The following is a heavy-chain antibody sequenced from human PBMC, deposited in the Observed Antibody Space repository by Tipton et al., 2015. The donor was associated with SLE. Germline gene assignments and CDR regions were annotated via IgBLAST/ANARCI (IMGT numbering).Heavy chain of an antibody. CDR1: GGSISSSSYY. D-gene: IGHD1-26*01. CDR3: AGMSYPREGYFDY. J-gene: IGHJ4*02. Sequence: TLSLTCTASGGSISSSSYYWGWIRQPPGKGLEWIGRIYYSGSTYYNPSLKSRVTISVDTSKNQFSLKLSSVTAADTAVYYCAGMSYPREGYFDYWGQGTLVTVSS. CDR2: IYYSGST. V-gene: IGHV4-39*07.